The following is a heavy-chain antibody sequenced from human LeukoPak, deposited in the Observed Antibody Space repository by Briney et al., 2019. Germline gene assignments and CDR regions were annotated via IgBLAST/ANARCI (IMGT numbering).Heavy chain of an antibody. J-gene: IGHJ4*02. CDR1: GGSISSYY. CDR2: TYYSGST. Sequence: SETLSLTCTVSGGSISSYYWSWIRQPPGKGLEWIGYTYYSGSTNYNPSLKSRVTISVDTSKNQFSLKLSSVTAADTAVYYCARGYAVPAAFIDYWGQGTLVTVSS. CDR3: ARGYAVPAAFIDY. D-gene: IGHD2-2*01. V-gene: IGHV4-59*01.